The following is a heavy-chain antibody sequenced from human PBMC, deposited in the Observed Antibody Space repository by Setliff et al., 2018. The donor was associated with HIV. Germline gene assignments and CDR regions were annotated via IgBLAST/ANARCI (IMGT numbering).Heavy chain of an antibody. J-gene: IGHJ4*02. CDR3: ATLSSSWTGYLDS. CDR1: GYTLAELS. V-gene: IGHV1-24*01. D-gene: IGHD6-13*01. Sequence: ASVKVSCKISGYTLAELSIHWVRQAPGKGLEWMGGFDPKDGETIYAQKLQGRVTMTEGTSTDIAYMDLSSLRSEDTAVYYCATLSSSWTGYLDSWGQGTLVTVSS. CDR2: FDPKDGET.